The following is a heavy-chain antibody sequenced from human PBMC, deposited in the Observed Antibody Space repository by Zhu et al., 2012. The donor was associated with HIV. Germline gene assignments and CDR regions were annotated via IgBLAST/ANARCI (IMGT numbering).Heavy chain of an antibody. CDR3: ARAVSKSGWFGNFDY. D-gene: IGHD6-19*01. J-gene: IGHJ4*02. CDR2: MFHGGST. CDR1: GYSISSGHY. V-gene: IGHV4-38-2*02. Sequence: QVQLQESGPGLVEPSETLSLTCTVSGYSISSGHYWGWIRQPPGKGLEWIGNMFHGGSTYYNPSLKSRVIISGDTSKNQFSLKLSSVTAADTAVYYCARAVSKSGWFGNFDYWGQGTPVTVSS.